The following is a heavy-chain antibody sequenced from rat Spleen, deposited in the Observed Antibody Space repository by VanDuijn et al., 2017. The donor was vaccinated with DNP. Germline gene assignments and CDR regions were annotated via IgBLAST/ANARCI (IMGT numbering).Heavy chain of an antibody. V-gene: IGHV2-6*01. CDR3: ARSDYSDDSYYYGYFDY. D-gene: IGHD1-12*02. CDR2: ISRVGTT. CDR1: GFSLTDYT. J-gene: IGHJ2*01. Sequence: QVQLKESGPGMVQPSQTLSLTCTVSGFSLTDYTIHWVRQPPGKVLEWIAAISRVGTTYYSSPLKSRLSISRDTSKSQVFLKMNSLQTEDTAMYFCARSDYSDDSYYYGYFDYWGQGVMVTVSS.